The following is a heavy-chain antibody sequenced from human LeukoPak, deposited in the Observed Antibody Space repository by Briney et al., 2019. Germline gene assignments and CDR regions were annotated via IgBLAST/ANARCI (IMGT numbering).Heavy chain of an antibody. V-gene: IGHV3-53*04. CDR3: ARDKSFDY. Sequence: TGGSLRLSCAASGFTVSSNYMSWVRQAPGKGLEWVSVTYSGGSTYYADSVKGRFTISRHNSKNTLYLQMNSLRAEDTPEYYCARDKSFDYWDQGTLVTVSS. CDR1: GFTVSSNY. CDR2: TYSGGST. J-gene: IGHJ4*02.